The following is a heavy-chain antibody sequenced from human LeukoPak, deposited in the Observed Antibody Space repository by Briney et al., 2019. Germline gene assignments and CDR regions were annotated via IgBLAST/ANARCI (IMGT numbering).Heavy chain of an antibody. V-gene: IGHV1-69*13. Sequence: SVKVSCKASGYTFTSYAISWVRQAPGQGLEWMGGIIPIFGTANYAQKFQGRVTITADESTSTAYMELSSLRSEDTAVYYCARGGLRRSRSFDRIDYWGQGTLVTVSS. CDR2: IIPIFGTA. CDR1: GYTFTSYA. D-gene: IGHD3-9*01. J-gene: IGHJ4*02. CDR3: ARGGLRRSRSFDRIDY.